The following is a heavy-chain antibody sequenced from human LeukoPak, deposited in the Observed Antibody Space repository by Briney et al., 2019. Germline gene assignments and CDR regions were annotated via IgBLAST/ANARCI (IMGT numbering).Heavy chain of an antibody. Sequence: PGGSLRLSCAASGFNFSSYAMSWVRQAPGEGLEWVSVISGSGGSTYYADSVKGRFTISRDNSKNTLYLQMNSLRAEDTAVYYCAKDHSPRNGDPMGGTAESFDYWGQGTLVTVSS. J-gene: IGHJ4*02. V-gene: IGHV3-23*01. D-gene: IGHD4-17*01. CDR2: ISGSGGST. CDR3: AKDHSPRNGDPMGGTAESFDY. CDR1: GFNFSSYA.